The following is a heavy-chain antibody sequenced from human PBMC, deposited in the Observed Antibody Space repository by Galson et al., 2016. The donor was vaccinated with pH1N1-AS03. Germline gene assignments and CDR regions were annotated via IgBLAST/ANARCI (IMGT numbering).Heavy chain of an antibody. CDR2: TSSSGGST. CDR3: AKDRNDNRLHHFSGSDV. Sequence: SLRLSCATSGFTFTDFAVRWVRQAPGRGLEWVSATSSSGGSTYYAESVKGRFTISRDYSKNTVDLQMNSLRPEDTAVDYCAKDRNDNRLHHFSGSDVWGQGTTVIVSS. J-gene: IGHJ6*02. D-gene: IGHD1-1*01. CDR1: GFTFTDFA. V-gene: IGHV3-23*01.